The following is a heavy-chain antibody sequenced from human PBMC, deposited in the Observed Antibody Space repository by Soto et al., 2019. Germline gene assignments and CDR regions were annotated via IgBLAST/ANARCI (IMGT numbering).Heavy chain of an antibody. D-gene: IGHD2-15*01. CDR1: GFTFSTYS. J-gene: IGHJ4*02. Sequence: EVQLVESGGGLVKPGGSLRLSCAASGFTFSTYSMNWVRQAPGKGLEWVSSISSSGASRSYADSVKGRFTISRDNAKNSLYLQMDSLRAEDTAVYYCARGRSFNTNMAYWGQGNLVTVSS. CDR3: ARGRSFNTNMAY. V-gene: IGHV3-21*01. CDR2: ISSSGASR.